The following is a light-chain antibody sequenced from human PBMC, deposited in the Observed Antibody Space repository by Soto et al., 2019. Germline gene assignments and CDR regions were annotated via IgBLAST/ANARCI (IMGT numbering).Light chain of an antibody. V-gene: IGKV1-5*03. Sequence: DIQMTQSPSTLSASVGDTVTITCRASQSISSWLAWYQQKPGKAPKLLIYKASSLESGVPSRFSGSGSGTEFTLTISSLQPDDFATYYCQQSYRTPRTFGGGTKVDIK. CDR2: KAS. J-gene: IGKJ4*01. CDR1: QSISSW. CDR3: QQSYRTPRT.